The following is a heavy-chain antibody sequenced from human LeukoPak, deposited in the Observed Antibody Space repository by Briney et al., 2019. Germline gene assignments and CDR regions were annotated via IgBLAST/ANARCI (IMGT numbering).Heavy chain of an antibody. CDR2: ISGSGGST. CDR3: ARMGVAGTYDAFDI. D-gene: IGHD6-13*01. J-gene: IGHJ3*02. V-gene: IGHV3-23*01. Sequence: GSPRLSCAASGFTFTSYAMSWVRQAPGKGLEWVSVISGSGGSTYYADSVKGRFTISRDNSKNTLYLQMNSLRAEDTAVYYCARMGVAGTYDAFDIRGQGTMVTVSS. CDR1: GFTFTSYA.